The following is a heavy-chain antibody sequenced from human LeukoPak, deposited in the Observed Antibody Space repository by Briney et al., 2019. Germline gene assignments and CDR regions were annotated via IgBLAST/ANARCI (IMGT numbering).Heavy chain of an antibody. CDR1: GFTFDDYA. CDR2: ISWNSGSI. J-gene: IGHJ4*02. V-gene: IGHV3-9*01. CDR3: AKDYYYDSSGSHFDY. D-gene: IGHD3-22*01. Sequence: GGSLRLSCAASGFTFDDYAMHWVRQAPGKGLEWVSGISWNSGSIGYADSVKGRFTISRDNAKNSLYLQMNSLRAEDTALYYCAKDYYYDSSGSHFDYWGQGTLVTVSS.